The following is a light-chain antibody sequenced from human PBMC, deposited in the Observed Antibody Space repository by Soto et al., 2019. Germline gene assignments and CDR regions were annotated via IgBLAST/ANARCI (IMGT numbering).Light chain of an antibody. CDR1: SSNIGRHG. J-gene: IGLJ2*01. CDR3: ATWDDSLNGLV. V-gene: IGLV1-44*01. Sequence: QSVLTQPPSASGTPGQRVTISCSGSSSNIGRHGVNWYQHLPGAAPKLLIYSNNQRPSGVPDRFSGSTSGTSASLTISGLQSEDEADYYCATWDDSLNGLVFGGGTKLTVL. CDR2: SNN.